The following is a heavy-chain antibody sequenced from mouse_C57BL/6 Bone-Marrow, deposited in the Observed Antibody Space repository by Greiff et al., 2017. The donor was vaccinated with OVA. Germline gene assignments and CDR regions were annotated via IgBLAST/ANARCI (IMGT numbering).Heavy chain of an antibody. CDR1: GYTFTSYW. J-gene: IGHJ2*01. Sequence: QVQLKQPGAELVKPGASVKLSCKASGYTFTSYWMHWVKQRPGQGLEWIGMIHPNSGSTNYNEKFKSKATLTVDKSSSTAYMQLSSLTSEDSAVYYCARGAYYYGSGDYWGQGTTLTVSS. D-gene: IGHD1-1*01. CDR2: IHPNSGST. V-gene: IGHV1-64*01. CDR3: ARGAYYYGSGDY.